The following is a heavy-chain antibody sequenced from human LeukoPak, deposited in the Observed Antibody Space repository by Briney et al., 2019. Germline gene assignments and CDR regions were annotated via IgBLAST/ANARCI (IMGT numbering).Heavy chain of an antibody. D-gene: IGHD6-19*01. CDR1: GGSISSSSYL. CDR3: VSFEGSSGGWYYFDY. CDR2: IHYSGTT. V-gene: IGHV4-39*01. Sequence: SETLSLTCTVSGGSISSSSYLWGWIRQPPGKGLEWIGSIHYSGTTYYNPSLKSRVTISVDTSNNQFFLKMSSVTAADTAVYYCVSFEGSSGGWYYFDYWGQGTLVTVSS. J-gene: IGHJ4*02.